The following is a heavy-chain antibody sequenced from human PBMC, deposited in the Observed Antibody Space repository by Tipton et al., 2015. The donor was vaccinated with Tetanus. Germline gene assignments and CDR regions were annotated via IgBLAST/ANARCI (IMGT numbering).Heavy chain of an antibody. CDR1: GGSIISYY. CDR3: ASTSYHILTGDPTDS. CDR2: IYYSGST. J-gene: IGHJ4*02. D-gene: IGHD3-9*01. Sequence: TLSLTCTVSGGSIISYYWSWIRQHPGKGLEWIGYIYYSGSTYYNPSLKSRLTISVDTSKNQFSLNLTSVTAADTAVYYCASTSYHILTGDPTDSWGQGILVTVSS. V-gene: IGHV4-59*06.